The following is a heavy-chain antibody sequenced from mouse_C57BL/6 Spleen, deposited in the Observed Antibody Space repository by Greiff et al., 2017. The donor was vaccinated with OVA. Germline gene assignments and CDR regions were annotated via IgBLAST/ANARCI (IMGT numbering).Heavy chain of an antibody. CDR2: FYPGSGSI. V-gene: IGHV1-62-2*01. CDR3: ARHEEDYYGSSFAWFAY. Sequence: QVQLQQSGAELVKPGASVKLSCKASGYTFTEYTIHCVKQRSGQGLEWIGWFYPGSGSIKYNEKFKDKATLTADKSSSTVYMELSRLTSEDSAVYFCARHEEDYYGSSFAWFAYWGQGTLVTVSA. J-gene: IGHJ3*01. CDR1: GYTFTEYT. D-gene: IGHD1-1*01.